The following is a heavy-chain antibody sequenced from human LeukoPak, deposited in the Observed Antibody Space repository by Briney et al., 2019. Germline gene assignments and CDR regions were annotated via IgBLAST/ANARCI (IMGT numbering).Heavy chain of an antibody. J-gene: IGHJ2*01. V-gene: IGHV4-59*01. D-gene: IGHD6-13*01. CDR2: IYYSGST. CDR3: ARAGARQQLLWYFDL. Sequence: KPSETLSLTCTVSGGSISSYYWSWIRQPPGKGLEWIGYIYYSGSTNYNPSLKSRVTISVDTSKNQFSLKLSSVTAADTAVYYCARAGARQQLLWYFDLWGRGTLVTVSS. CDR1: GGSISSYY.